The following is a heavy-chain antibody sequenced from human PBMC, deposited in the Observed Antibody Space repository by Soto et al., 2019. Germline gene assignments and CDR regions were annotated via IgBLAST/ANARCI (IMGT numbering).Heavy chain of an antibody. Sequence: SETLSITCTVSGGSISSYYWSWIRQPPGKGLEWIGYIYYSGSTNYNPSLKSRVTISVDTSKNQFSLKLSSVTAADTAVYYCGRIAAAGTGWFDPWGQGTLVTVSS. D-gene: IGHD6-13*01. CDR2: IYYSGST. V-gene: IGHV4-59*01. CDR1: GGSISSYY. CDR3: GRIAAAGTGWFDP. J-gene: IGHJ5*02.